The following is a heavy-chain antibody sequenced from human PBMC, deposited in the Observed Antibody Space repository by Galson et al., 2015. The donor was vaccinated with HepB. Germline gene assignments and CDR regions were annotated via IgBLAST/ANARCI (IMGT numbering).Heavy chain of an antibody. D-gene: IGHD3-10*01. CDR3: ARGDSGSYYRQPLDH. CDR1: AASISSAGYY. V-gene: IGHV4-31*03. CDR2: IYSSGSS. Sequence: SLTCTVSAASISSAGYYWNWIRQHPETGLEWIGYIYSSGSSYYNPSLRSRITISVDTSKNQFSLTVRSVTAADTAVYYCARGDSGSYYRQPLDHWGQGTLVTVSS. J-gene: IGHJ4*02.